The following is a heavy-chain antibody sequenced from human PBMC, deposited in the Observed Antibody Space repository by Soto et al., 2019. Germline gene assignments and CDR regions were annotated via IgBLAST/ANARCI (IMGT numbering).Heavy chain of an antibody. CDR2: ISGSGGST. V-gene: IGHV3-23*01. D-gene: IGHD3-16*02. CDR3: AKDGSCYDYIWGSYRHVRGYFDY. J-gene: IGHJ4*02. CDR1: GFTFSSYA. Sequence: SGGSLRLSCAASGFTFSSYAMSWVRQAPGKGLEWVSAISGSGGSTYYADSVKGRFTISRDNSKNTLYLQMNSLRAEDTAVYYCAKDGSCYDYIWGSYRHVRGYFDYWGQGTLVTVSS.